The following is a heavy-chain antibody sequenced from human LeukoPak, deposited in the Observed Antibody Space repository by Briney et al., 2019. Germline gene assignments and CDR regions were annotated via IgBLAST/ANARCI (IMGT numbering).Heavy chain of an antibody. CDR1: GFTLSSYG. J-gene: IGHJ4*02. D-gene: IGHD5-12*01. CDR2: ISYDGSNK. CDR3: STSGYDKGGFDY. V-gene: IGHV3-30*03. Sequence: GGALRLSCAASGFTLSSYGMHWVRQARGKGLAGVAVISYDGSNKYYADSVKGRLTISRDNSKNTLYLQMNSLRAEDTAVYYCSTSGYDKGGFDYWGQGTLVTVSS.